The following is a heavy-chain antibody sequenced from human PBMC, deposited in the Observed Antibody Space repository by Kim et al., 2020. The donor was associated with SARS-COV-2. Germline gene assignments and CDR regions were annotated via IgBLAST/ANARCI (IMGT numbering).Heavy chain of an antibody. CDR2: ISYDGSNK. D-gene: IGHD3-3*02. CDR1: GFTFSSYA. J-gene: IGHJ3*02. V-gene: IGHV3-30*04. Sequence: GWSLRLSCAASGFTFSSYAMHWVRQAPGKGLEWVAVISYDGSNKYYADSVKGRFTISRDNSKNTLYLQMNSLRAEDTAVYYCARDHAFQLNDAFDIWGQGTMVTVSS. CDR3: ARDHAFQLNDAFDI.